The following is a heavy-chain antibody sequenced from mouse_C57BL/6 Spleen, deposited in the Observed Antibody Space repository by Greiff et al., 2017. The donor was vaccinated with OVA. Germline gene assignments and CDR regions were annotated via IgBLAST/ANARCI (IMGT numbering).Heavy chain of an antibody. CDR1: GYSFTGYY. D-gene: IGHD1-1*01. CDR3: ARSLLTTGYWYFGV. J-gene: IGHJ1*03. Sequence: VQLQQSGPELVKPGASVKISCKASGYSFTGYYMHWVKQSHGNILDWIGYIYPYNGVSSYNQKFKGKATLTVDKSSSTAYIELRSLTSEDSAVYYCARSLLTTGYWYFGVWGTGTTVTVSS. CDR2: IYPYNGVS. V-gene: IGHV1-31*01.